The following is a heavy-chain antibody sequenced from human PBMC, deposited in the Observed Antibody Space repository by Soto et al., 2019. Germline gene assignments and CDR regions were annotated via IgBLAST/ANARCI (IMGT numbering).Heavy chain of an antibody. CDR2: IIPIFGTA. V-gene: IGHV1-69*01. J-gene: IGHJ4*02. Sequence: QVQLVQSGAEVKKPGSSVKVSCKASGGTFSSYAISWVRQAPGQGLEWMGGIIPIFGTANYAQKFQGRVTITADEATSTAYMELSSLGSEDAAVYYCGGEGAMVRGVIRVGYYLDYWGQGTLVTVSS. CDR1: GGTFSSYA. D-gene: IGHD3-10*01. CDR3: GGEGAMVRGVIRVGYYLDY.